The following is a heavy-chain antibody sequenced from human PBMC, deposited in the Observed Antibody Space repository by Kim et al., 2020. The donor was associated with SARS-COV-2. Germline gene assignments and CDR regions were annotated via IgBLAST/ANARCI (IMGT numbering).Heavy chain of an antibody. CDR1: GFTFDDYA. J-gene: IGHJ2*01. CDR2: ISWNSGSI. V-gene: IGHV3-9*01. D-gene: IGHD3-22*01. CDR3: AKLGYYYDSSGLRGDWYFEL. Sequence: GGSLRLSCAASGFTFDDYAMHWVRQAPGKGLEWVSGISWNSGSIGYADSVKGRFTISRDNAKNSLYLQMNSLRAEDTALYYCAKLGYYYDSSGLRGDWYFELWGGGTLVTVSS.